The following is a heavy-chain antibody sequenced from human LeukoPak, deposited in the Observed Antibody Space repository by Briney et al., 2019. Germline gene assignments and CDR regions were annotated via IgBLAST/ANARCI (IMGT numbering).Heavy chain of an antibody. D-gene: IGHD3-10*01. J-gene: IGHJ4*02. CDR1: GFIFSHFT. V-gene: IGHV3-23*01. Sequence: GGSLRLSCAGSGFIFSHFTMTWVRQAPGKALQWVSSINGSGDATLYADSVMGRFTISRDNAKNTVSLQMNNLRAEDTAIYYCTKSDCGSDGCKLLSYWGQGTLVAASS. CDR3: TKSDCGSDGCKLLSY. CDR2: INGSGDAT.